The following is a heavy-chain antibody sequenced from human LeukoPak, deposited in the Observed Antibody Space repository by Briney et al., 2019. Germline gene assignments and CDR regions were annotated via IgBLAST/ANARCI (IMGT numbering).Heavy chain of an antibody. J-gene: IGHJ4*02. CDR2: MYHSGST. CDR1: GGSISSSNW. CDR3: ARDDDYGDFVSYY. Sequence: SGTLSLTCAVSGGSISSSNWWGWVRQPPGKGLEWIGEMYHSGSTNYNPSLKSRVSISVDKSKNQSSLKLSSVTAADTAVYYCARDDDYGDFVSYYWGQGILVTVSS. V-gene: IGHV4-4*02. D-gene: IGHD4-17*01.